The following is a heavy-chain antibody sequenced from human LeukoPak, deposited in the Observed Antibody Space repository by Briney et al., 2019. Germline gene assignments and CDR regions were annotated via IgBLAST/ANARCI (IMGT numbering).Heavy chain of an antibody. CDR2: ISGTSSTI. CDR3: ARDIGSGYDFWSGYYPLDY. J-gene: IGHJ4*02. Sequence: GGSLRLSCAASGFTVSSNYMSWVRQAPGKGLEWVSYISGTSSTIYYADSVKGRFTISRDNAKNSLYLQMNSLRDEDTAVYYCARDIGSGYDFWSGYYPLDYWGQGTLVTVSS. CDR1: GFTVSSNY. D-gene: IGHD3-3*01. V-gene: IGHV3-48*02.